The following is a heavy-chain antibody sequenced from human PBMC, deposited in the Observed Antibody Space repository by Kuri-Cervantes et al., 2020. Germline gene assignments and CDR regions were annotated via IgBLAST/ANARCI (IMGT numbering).Heavy chain of an antibody. Sequence: GESLKISCAAPGFTFDDYAMHWVRQAPGKGLEWVSAISGSGGSTYYADTVKGRFTNARDNVKNSLYLQMNSLRVEDTAVYYCARDQRRHSSGWYVDKWFDPWGQGTLVTVSS. CDR3: ARDQRRHSSGWYVDKWFDP. D-gene: IGHD6-19*01. J-gene: IGHJ5*02. CDR1: GFTFDDYA. CDR2: ISGSGGST. V-gene: IGHV3-23*01.